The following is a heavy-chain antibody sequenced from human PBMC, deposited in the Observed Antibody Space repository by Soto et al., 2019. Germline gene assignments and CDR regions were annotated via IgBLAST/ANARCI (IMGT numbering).Heavy chain of an antibody. V-gene: IGHV1-2*02. CDR2: INPNRGGT. CDR3: ARAPYYDFWSGYYNYYYYGMDV. CDR1: GYTFTGYY. Sequence: ASVKVSCKASGYTFTGYYMHWVRQAPGQGLEWMGWINPNRGGTNYAQKFQGRVTMTRDTSISTAYMELSRLRSDDTAVYYCARAPYYDFWSGYYNYYYYGMDVWGQGTTVTVSS. J-gene: IGHJ6*02. D-gene: IGHD3-3*01.